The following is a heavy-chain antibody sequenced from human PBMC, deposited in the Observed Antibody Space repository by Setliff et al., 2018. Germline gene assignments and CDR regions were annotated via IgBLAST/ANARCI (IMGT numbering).Heavy chain of an antibody. J-gene: IGHJ4*02. Sequence: GSLRLSCVASGFTFSDNYMSWIRQAPGKGLEWVSYISRGGNTIYYADSVKGRFTVSRDNAKDSLHLQMNSLRAEDTAVYYCARGSSSYDYWGQGTLVTVSS. CDR2: ISRGGNTI. CDR1: GFTFSDNY. V-gene: IGHV3-11*04. D-gene: IGHD6-6*01. CDR3: ARGSSSYDY.